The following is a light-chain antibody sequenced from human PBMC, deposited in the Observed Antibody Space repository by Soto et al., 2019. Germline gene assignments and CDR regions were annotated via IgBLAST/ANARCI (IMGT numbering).Light chain of an antibody. CDR1: QSVSSN. J-gene: IGKJ1*01. Sequence: EIVMTQSPATLSVSPGERATLSCRASQSVSSNLAWYQQKPGQAPRHLIYGASTRATGVPARLSGSGSGTSFTVTITSLQSEDFAVYYCQHYNNWPWTFGQGSKVEIK. V-gene: IGKV3-15*01. CDR3: QHYNNWPWT. CDR2: GAS.